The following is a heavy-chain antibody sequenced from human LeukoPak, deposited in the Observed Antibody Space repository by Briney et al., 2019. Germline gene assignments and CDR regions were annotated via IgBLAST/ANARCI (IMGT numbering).Heavy chain of an antibody. Sequence: GGSLRLSCAASGFTFSNYNMNWVRHAPGKGLEWVSAIGGSGISTYYADSVKGRFTISRDNSKNTLFLQMNSLRAEDTAVYYCAKDRYYDSSGYDDAFGIWGQGTMVTVSS. D-gene: IGHD3-22*01. J-gene: IGHJ3*02. V-gene: IGHV3-23*01. CDR1: GFTFSNYN. CDR2: IGGSGIST. CDR3: AKDRYYDSSGYDDAFGI.